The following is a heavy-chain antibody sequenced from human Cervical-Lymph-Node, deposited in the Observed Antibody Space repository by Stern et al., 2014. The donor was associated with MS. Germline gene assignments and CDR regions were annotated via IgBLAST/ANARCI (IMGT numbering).Heavy chain of an antibody. CDR1: GGSISSGGYY. V-gene: IGHV4-31*03. CDR2: IYYSGST. CDR3: ARGRDGYKSHFDY. D-gene: IGHD5-24*01. J-gene: IGHJ4*02. Sequence: QVQLQESGPGLVQPSKTLSLTCTVSGGSISSGGYYWSWIRQQPGKGLEWIGYIYYSGSTYYNPSLKSRVTISVDTSKNQFSLKLSSVTAADTAVYYCARGRDGYKSHFDYWGQGTLVTVSS.